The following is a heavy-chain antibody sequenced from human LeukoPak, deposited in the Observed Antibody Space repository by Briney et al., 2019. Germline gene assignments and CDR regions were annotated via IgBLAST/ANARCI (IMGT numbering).Heavy chain of an antibody. CDR2: IYTSGST. CDR1: GGSISSGSYY. D-gene: IGHD5-24*01. V-gene: IGHV4-61*02. CDR3: ARDRALGMADFDI. Sequence: PSETLSLTCTVSGGSISSGSYYWSWIRQPAGKGLEWIGRIYTSGSTNYNPSLKSRVTISVDTSKNQFSLKLSSVTAADTAVYYCARDRALGMADFDIWGQGTMVTVSS. J-gene: IGHJ3*02.